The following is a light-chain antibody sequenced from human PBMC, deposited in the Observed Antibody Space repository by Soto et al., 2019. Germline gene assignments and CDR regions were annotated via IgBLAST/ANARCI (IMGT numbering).Light chain of an antibody. V-gene: IGKV3-20*01. CDR1: QSISSYY. J-gene: IGKJ1*01. CDR3: QQYGSSRHWT. CDR2: AAS. Sequence: EIVLTQSPGTLSLSPGERATLSCRARQSISSYYLAWYQQKPGQAPRLLIHAASTRATGIPDRFSGRGSGTDFSLTISRVEPEDFAVYYCQQYGSSRHWTCGQGTRVDI.